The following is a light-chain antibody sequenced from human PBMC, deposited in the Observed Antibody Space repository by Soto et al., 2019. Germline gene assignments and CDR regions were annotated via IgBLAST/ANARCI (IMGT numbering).Light chain of an antibody. CDR2: DAS. CDR3: QQRSNWPLIS. V-gene: IGKV3-11*01. Sequence: EIVLTQSPATPPLSPGERATLSCRASQSVSRYLAWYQQKPGQAPRILIYDASNSATGIPARFSGSRSATDFTLTISSLEPEDFAVYYCQQRSNWPLISFGQGTRLEIK. CDR1: QSVSRY. J-gene: IGKJ5*01.